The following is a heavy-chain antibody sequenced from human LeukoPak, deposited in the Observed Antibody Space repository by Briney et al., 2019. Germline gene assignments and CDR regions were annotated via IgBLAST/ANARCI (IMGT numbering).Heavy chain of an antibody. J-gene: IGHJ3*02. V-gene: IGHV3-21*04. CDR3: AKPLGYSVLDAFHI. D-gene: IGHD2-15*01. Sequence: GGSLRLSCAASGFSFSSYSMNWVRQAPGKGLEWVSSISSSSTYIYYADSVKGRFTISRDNSKNTVFLQMTSLRAEDTAVYYCAKPLGYSVLDAFHIWGQGTMVTVSS. CDR2: ISSSSTYI. CDR1: GFSFSSYS.